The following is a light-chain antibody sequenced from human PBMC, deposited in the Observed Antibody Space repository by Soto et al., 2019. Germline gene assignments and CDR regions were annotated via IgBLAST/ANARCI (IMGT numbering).Light chain of an antibody. CDR2: DVS. J-gene: IGLJ2*01. CDR3: SSYTSSSTVV. CDR1: SSDVGGYNY. V-gene: IGLV2-14*01. Sequence: QSALTQPASVSGSPGQSITISCTGTSSDVGGYNYVSWYQQHPGKAPKLMIYDVSNRPSGVPNRVSGSKSGNTASLTISGPQAQDEADYYCSSYTSSSTVVFAGGTKLTVL.